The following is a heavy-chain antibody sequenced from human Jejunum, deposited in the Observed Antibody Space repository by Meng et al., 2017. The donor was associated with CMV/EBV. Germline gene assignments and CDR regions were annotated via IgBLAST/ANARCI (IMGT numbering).Heavy chain of an antibody. Sequence: KTSGYSFSIYWIAWARQMPGKGLEWMGIIYPGDSDTTCSPSFQDHVTMSVDKSISTAYLQWVSLKASDSATYYCARHSGAGATPEYWGPGTLVTVSS. CDR2: IYPGDSDT. CDR3: ARHSGAGATPEY. D-gene: IGHD4-23*01. CDR1: GYSFSIYW. V-gene: IGHV5-51*01. J-gene: IGHJ4*02.